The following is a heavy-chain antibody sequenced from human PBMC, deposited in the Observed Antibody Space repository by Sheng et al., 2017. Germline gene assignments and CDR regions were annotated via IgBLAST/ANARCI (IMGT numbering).Heavy chain of an antibody. J-gene: IGHJ6*02. CDR1: GGSISSSSYY. CDR2: IYNSGST. D-gene: IGHD3-3*01. CDR3: ARGRDYDFWSGYSLDV. Sequence: QLQLQESGPGLVKPSETLSLTCTVSGGSISSSSYYWGWIRQPPGKGLEWIGSIYNSGSTYYNPSLKSRVTISVDRSKNQFSLKLSSVTAADTAVYYCARGRDYDFWSGYSLDVWGQGP. V-gene: IGHV4-39*07.